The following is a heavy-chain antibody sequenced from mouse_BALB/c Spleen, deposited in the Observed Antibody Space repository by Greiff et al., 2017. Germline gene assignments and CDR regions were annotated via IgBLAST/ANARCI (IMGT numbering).Heavy chain of an antibody. CDR3: ARGGSSIPFAY. Sequence: VQLQQSGPELARPGASVKMSCKASGYTFTSYTMHWVKQRPGQGLEWIGYINPSSGYTNYNQKFKDKATLTADKSSSTAYMQLSSLTSEDSAVYYCARGGSSIPFAYWGQGSLVTVSA. J-gene: IGHJ3*01. D-gene: IGHD1-1*01. CDR1: GYTFTSYT. CDR2: INPSSGYT. V-gene: IGHV1-4*01.